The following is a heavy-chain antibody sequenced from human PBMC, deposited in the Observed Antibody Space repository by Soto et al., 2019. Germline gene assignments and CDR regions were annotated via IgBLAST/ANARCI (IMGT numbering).Heavy chain of an antibody. J-gene: IGHJ4*02. V-gene: IGHV3-15*01. D-gene: IGHD3-22*01. CDR1: GFTFRNAW. CDR2: IKSKADGGTT. CDR3: LLNYYDTSGSYPYYFDY. Sequence: GGSLRLSCAASGFTFRNAWLSWVRQSPGRGLEWVGRIKSKADGGTTDYAAPVQGRFSISRDDSKNTLYLQMNSLKTEDTAVYYCLLNYYDTSGSYPYYFDYWGQGTLVTVSS.